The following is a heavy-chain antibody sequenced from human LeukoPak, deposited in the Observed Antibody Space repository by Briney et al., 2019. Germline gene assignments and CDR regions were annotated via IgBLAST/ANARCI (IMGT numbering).Heavy chain of an antibody. CDR2: INHSGST. CDR1: GGSFSGYY. D-gene: IGHD6-13*01. V-gene: IGHV4-34*01. Sequence: WETLSLTCAVYGGSFSGYYWSWIRQPPGKGLEWIGEINHSGSTNYNPSLKSRVTISVDTSKNQFSLKLSSVTAADTAVYYCASLPIESSSSWYETTPVRGFDYWGQGTLVTVSS. J-gene: IGHJ4*02. CDR3: ASLPIESSSSWYETTPVRGFDY.